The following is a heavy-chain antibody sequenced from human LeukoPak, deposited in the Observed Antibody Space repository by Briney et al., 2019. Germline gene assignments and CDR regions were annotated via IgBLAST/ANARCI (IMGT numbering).Heavy chain of an antibody. CDR1: GGSISSYY. V-gene: IGHV4-59*01. CDR2: IYYIGGT. J-gene: IGHJ5*02. Sequence: SETLSLTCTVSGGSISSYYWSWIRQPPGKGLEWLGYIYYIGGTNYNPSLKSRVTISLDTSKNQFSLKLSSVTAADTAVYYCARRHSLWFGESASNWFDPWGQGTLVTVSS. D-gene: IGHD3-10*01. CDR3: ARRHSLWFGESASNWFDP.